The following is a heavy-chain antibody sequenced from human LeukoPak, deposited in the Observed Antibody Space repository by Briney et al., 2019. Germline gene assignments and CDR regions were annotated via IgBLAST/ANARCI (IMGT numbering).Heavy chain of an antibody. D-gene: IGHD3-3*01. CDR3: ASTVFGVTYNWLDP. CDR1: GASVNTGTYF. Sequence: KPSETLSLTCAVSGASVNTGTYFWTWVRQPAGKALEWIGRFHTSEGTHYNPSLESRVTISVDTSKNHFSPEMTSVTAADTAVYYCASTVFGVTYNWLDPWGQGTLVTVSS. CDR2: FHTSEGT. J-gene: IGHJ5*02. V-gene: IGHV4-61*02.